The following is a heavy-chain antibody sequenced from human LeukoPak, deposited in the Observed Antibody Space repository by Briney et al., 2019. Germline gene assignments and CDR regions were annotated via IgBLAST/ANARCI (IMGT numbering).Heavy chain of an antibody. J-gene: IGHJ4*02. CDR3: AKDSGYSYGTAFDY. D-gene: IGHD5-18*01. CDR2: IADSGGVT. V-gene: IGHV3-23*01. CDR1: GFSFATYA. Sequence: GGSLRLSCAASGFSFATYAMTWVRQAPGKGLEWVSAIADSGGVTYYADSVKGRFTISRDNSKNTLYLQMNGLSAEDTAIYYCAKDSGYSYGTAFDYWGQGTLVTVSS.